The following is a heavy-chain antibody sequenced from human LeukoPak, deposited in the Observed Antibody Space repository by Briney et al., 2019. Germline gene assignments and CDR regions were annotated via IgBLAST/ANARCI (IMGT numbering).Heavy chain of an antibody. CDR3: AKDAYCSQISSYYYYGMDV. V-gene: IGHV3-43*01. J-gene: IGHJ6*02. CDR1: GFTFDDYT. D-gene: IGHD2-21*02. Sequence: GGSLRLSCAASGFTFDDYTMHWVRQAPGKGLEWVSLISWDGGSTYYADSVKGRFTISRDNSKNSLYLQMNSLRTEDTALYCCAKDAYCSQISSYYYYGMDVWGQGTTVTVSS. CDR2: ISWDGGST.